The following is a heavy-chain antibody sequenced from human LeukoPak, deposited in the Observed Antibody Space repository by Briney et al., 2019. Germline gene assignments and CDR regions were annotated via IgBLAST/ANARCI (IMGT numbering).Heavy chain of an antibody. Sequence: PGGSLRLSCAASGFALSSYAMSWVRQPPGKGLEWVSVISRRDDYTYYADSVKGRFTISRDNSKNTLYLQMNTLRAEDTAVYYCANDYRSGSFHDFWGQGTLVTVSS. J-gene: IGHJ4*02. CDR3: ANDYRSGSFHDF. D-gene: IGHD3-10*01. V-gene: IGHV3-23*01. CDR1: GFALSSYA. CDR2: ISRRDDYT.